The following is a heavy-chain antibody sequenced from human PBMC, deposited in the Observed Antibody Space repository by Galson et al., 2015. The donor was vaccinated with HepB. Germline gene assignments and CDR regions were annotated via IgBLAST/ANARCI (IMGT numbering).Heavy chain of an antibody. V-gene: IGHV3-21*01. Sequence: SLRLSCAASGFSFSSYTMNWVRRAPGKGLEWLSSISTNSRYTFNADAVKGRFTISRDNAEKSLFLLMNSLRPEDTAIYYCARVNSTNYGLDVWGHGATVIVSS. J-gene: IGHJ6*02. CDR3: ARVNSTNYGLDV. CDR1: GFSFSSYT. CDR2: ISTNSRYT. D-gene: IGHD2-21*01.